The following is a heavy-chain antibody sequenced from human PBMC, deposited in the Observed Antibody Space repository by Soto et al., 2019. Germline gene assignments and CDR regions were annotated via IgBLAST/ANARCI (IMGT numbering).Heavy chain of an antibody. V-gene: IGHV3-23*01. Sequence: EVQLLESGGGLVQPGGSLRLSCAASGFTFSVYGMTWVRQGPGKGLEWVSLISGNGGTAYYADSVEGRFTISRDNSKNTLYLQMNILRAEDTAVYYCAKNPEEIVPGGADYWGQGTLVTVSS. CDR1: GFTFSVYG. CDR3: AKNPEEIVPGGADY. J-gene: IGHJ4*02. D-gene: IGHD2-15*01. CDR2: ISGNGGTA.